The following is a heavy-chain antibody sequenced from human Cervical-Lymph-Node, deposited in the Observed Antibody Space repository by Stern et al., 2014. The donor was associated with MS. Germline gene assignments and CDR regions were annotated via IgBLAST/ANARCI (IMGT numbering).Heavy chain of an antibody. V-gene: IGHV3-33*01. CDR3: ARDRHDLGYCSGGSCYLPDY. CDR1: GFTFSSYG. CDR2: IWYDGSNQ. J-gene: IGHJ4*02. Sequence: VQLVESGGGVVQPGRSLRLSCAASGFTFSSYGMHWVRQAPGKGLEWVAVIWYDGSNQYYADSLKGRFTISRDNSKNTLYLQMNSLRAEDTAVYYCARDRHDLGYCSGGSCYLPDYWGQGTLVTVSS. D-gene: IGHD2-15*01.